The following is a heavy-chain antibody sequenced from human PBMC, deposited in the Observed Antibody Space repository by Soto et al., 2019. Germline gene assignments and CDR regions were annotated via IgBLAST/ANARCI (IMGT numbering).Heavy chain of an antibody. V-gene: IGHV1-2*04. J-gene: IGHJ6*02. CDR1: GYTFTGYY. Sequence: QVQLVQSGAEVKKPGASVKVSCKASGYTFTGYYMHWVRQAPGQGLEWMGWINPNSGGTNYAQKFQGWVTMTRDTSISTAYMVLSRLRSDDTAVYYCARGVSAAGNYYYYGMDVWGQGTTVTVSS. CDR3: ARGVSAAGNYYYYGMDV. CDR2: INPNSGGT. D-gene: IGHD3-16*01.